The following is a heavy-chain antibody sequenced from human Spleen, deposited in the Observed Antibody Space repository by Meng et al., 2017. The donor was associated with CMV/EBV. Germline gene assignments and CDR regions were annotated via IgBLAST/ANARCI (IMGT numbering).Heavy chain of an antibody. Sequence: HVQLVQSGGEVKRTGASVKVACKVSGYIFTSYGISWVRQAPGQGLEWMGWISGNNGNTSYVQKFQGRVTMTIDTSTSTAYMELRLRSDDTAVYYCARDAATVTTEFNWFDSWGQGTLVTVSS. J-gene: IGHJ5*01. CDR1: GYIFTSYG. V-gene: IGHV1-18*01. CDR2: ISGNNGNT. D-gene: IGHD4-11*01. CDR3: ARDAATVTTEFNWFDS.